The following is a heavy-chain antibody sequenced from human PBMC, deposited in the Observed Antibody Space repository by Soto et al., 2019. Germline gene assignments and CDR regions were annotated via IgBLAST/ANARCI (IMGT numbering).Heavy chain of an antibody. CDR3: ARDAVLPDYYYDSSGYYRYFDY. Sequence: GGSLRLSCAASGFTFSSYGMHWVRQAPGKGLEWVAVIWYDGSNKYYADSVKGRFTISRDNSKNTLYLQMNSLRAEDTAVYYCARDAVLPDYYYDSSGYYRYFDYWGQGTLVTVSS. V-gene: IGHV3-33*01. CDR1: GFTFSSYG. J-gene: IGHJ4*02. CDR2: IWYDGSNK. D-gene: IGHD3-22*01.